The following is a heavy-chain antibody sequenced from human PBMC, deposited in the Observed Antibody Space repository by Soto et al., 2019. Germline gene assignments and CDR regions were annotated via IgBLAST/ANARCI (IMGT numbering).Heavy chain of an antibody. J-gene: IGHJ6*03. V-gene: IGHV3-9*01. CDR1: GFTFDQYT. Sequence: EVQLVESGGGLVQPGRSLRLACAASGFTFDQYTMHWVRQAPGKGLEWVSSITWHSGTIGYADSVKGRFTISRDNAKNSRYLQMNSLRGEDTALYYCAKEMITFGDFNYYYMDVWGNGTTVTVS. CDR2: ITWHSGTI. CDR3: AKEMITFGDFNYYYMDV. D-gene: IGHD3-16*01.